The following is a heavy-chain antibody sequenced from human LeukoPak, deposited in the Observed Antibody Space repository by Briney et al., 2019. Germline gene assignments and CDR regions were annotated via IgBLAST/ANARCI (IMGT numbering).Heavy chain of an antibody. CDR3: ARGFDY. CDR1: GFTFSSYW. V-gene: IGHV3-74*01. Sequence: GGSLRLSCAASGFTFSSYWMHWVRHAPGKGLVWVSRMNSDGSSTSYADSVKGRFTISRDNAKNTLYLQMNSLRAEDTAVYFCARGFDYWGQGTLVTVSS. J-gene: IGHJ4*02. CDR2: MNSDGSST.